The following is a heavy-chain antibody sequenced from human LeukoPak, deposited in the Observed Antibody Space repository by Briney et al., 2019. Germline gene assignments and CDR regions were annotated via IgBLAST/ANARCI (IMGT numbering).Heavy chain of an antibody. Sequence: ASVKVSCKASGYTFTGYYMHGVRQAPGQGLEWMGWINPNSGGTNYAQKFQGRVTMTRDTSISTAYMELSRLRSDDTAVYYCARDYYDILTGYYNNWFDPWGQGTLVTVSS. J-gene: IGHJ5*02. CDR3: ARDYYDILTGYYNNWFDP. V-gene: IGHV1-2*02. D-gene: IGHD3-9*01. CDR1: GYTFTGYY. CDR2: INPNSGGT.